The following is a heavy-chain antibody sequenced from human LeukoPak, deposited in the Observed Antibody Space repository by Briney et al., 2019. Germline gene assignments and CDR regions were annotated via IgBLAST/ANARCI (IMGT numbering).Heavy chain of an antibody. V-gene: IGHV3-23*01. J-gene: IGHJ4*02. CDR1: GFTFSSYA. Sequence: PGGSLRLSCAASGFTFSSYAMTWVRQAPGKGLEWVSGLSAGGRTYYADSVKGRFTISRDNSKNTLYLQMNSLRPEDTAIYYCAKAQKIIRELIDFWGQGTLVTVSS. D-gene: IGHD3-10*01. CDR2: LSAGGRT. CDR3: AKAQKIIRELIDF.